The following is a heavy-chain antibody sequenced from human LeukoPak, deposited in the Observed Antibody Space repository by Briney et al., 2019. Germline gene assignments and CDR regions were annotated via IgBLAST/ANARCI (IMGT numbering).Heavy chain of an antibody. V-gene: IGHV3-23*01. CDR1: GFSFSKYA. Sequence: GGSLRLSCAASGFSFSKYAMSWVRQAPGKGLEWVSGISDSGENTYYADSVKGRFTISRDNSKNTLYLQMNSLRAEDTAVYYCAKTKGYCSSTSCYTWFDPWGQGTLVTVSS. D-gene: IGHD2-2*02. J-gene: IGHJ5*02. CDR3: AKTKGYCSSTSCYTWFDP. CDR2: ISDSGENT.